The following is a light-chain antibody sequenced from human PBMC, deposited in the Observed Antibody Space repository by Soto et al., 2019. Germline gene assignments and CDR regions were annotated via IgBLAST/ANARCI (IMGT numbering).Light chain of an antibody. CDR1: SSDIGGYNY. CDR2: EVS. J-gene: IGLJ3*02. CDR3: CSYTSSADLV. V-gene: IGLV2-14*01. Sequence: QSALTQPASVSGAPGQSITISCSGSSSDIGGYNYVSWYQHHPGKVPNVIIYEVSNRPSGVSNRFTGSKSGNTASLTISGRPAEDEADYYCCSYTSSADLVFGGGTKLTVL.